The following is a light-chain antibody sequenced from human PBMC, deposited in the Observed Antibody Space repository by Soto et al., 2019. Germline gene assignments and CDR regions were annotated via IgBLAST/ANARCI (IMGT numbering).Light chain of an antibody. CDR3: NSYTRFSTYV. Sequence: QSALTQPASVSGSPGQSITISCAGTSNDIGGYNYVSWYQQHPGRAPKLMIYEVTNRPLGVSNRFSGSKSGNTASLTISGLQAEDEADYYCNSYTRFSTYVFGTGTKLTVL. V-gene: IGLV2-14*01. CDR1: SNDIGGYNY. J-gene: IGLJ1*01. CDR2: EVT.